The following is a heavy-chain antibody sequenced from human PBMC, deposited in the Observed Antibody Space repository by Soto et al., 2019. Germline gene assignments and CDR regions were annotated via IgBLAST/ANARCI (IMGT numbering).Heavy chain of an antibody. CDR3: ASIFRAVAGTD. J-gene: IGHJ4*02. V-gene: IGHV3-72*01. Sequence: GGSLRLSCAASGYTFSDQYMDGVRQAPGKGLEWVGRTRNKANSYTTEYAASVKGRFTISRDDSKNSLYLQMNSLKTEHTAVYYCASIFRAVAGTDWGQGT. D-gene: IGHD6-19*01. CDR2: TRNKANSYTT. CDR1: GYTFSDQY.